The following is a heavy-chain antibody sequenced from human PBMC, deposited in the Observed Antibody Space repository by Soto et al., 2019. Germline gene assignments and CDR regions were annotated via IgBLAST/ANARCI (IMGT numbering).Heavy chain of an antibody. CDR1: GFTFSSHA. Sequence: PGGSMRLSCAASGFTFSSHAVTWIRQAPGKGPEWVSTVTADGGTYYADSVKGRFAMSRDTSENTLYLQMNSLGAEDTAAYYCAPHVSCSGGSCQYDAFAIRGQGTMVTVSS. D-gene: IGHD2-15*01. CDR3: APHVSCSGGSCQYDAFAI. V-gene: IGHV3-23*01. CDR2: VTADGGT. J-gene: IGHJ3*02.